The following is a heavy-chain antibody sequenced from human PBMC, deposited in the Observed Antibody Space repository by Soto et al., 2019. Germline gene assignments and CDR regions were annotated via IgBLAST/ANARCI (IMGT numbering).Heavy chain of an antibody. J-gene: IGHJ4*02. CDR1: GFTFSSYA. D-gene: IGHD3-9*01. V-gene: IGHV3-23*01. Sequence: EVQLLESGGGLVQPGGSLRLSCAASGFTFSSYAMSWVRQAPGKGLEWVSDISGSGGSTYYADSVKGRFTISRDNSKNTLYLQMNSLTAEDTAVYYCAKDPGDWYPHGEFDYWGQGTLVTVSS. CDR3: AKDPGDWYPHGEFDY. CDR2: ISGSGGST.